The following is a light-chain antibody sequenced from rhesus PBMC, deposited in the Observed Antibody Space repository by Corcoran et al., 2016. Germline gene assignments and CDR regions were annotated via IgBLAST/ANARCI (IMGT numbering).Light chain of an antibody. CDR1: QSVSSY. CDR2: GAS. CDR3: LQHSNLWA. J-gene: IGKJ1*01. V-gene: IGKV3S11*01. Sequence: QVILTQSPATLSLSPGERATLSCRASQSVSSYLAWYRQKPGQAPRLLIYGASSRATGIPERVSGSGSGTDFTLTISSLGPEDVAVCYCLQHSNLWAFGQGTKVEIK.